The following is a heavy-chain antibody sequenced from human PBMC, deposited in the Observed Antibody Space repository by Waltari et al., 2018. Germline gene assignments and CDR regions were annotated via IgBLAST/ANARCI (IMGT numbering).Heavy chain of an antibody. CDR3: AMDAYRLHNYYYYGMDV. CDR2: MNPNSGHT. Sequence: QVQLVQSGAEVKKPGASVKVSCKASGYTFTSYDINWVRQATGQGLEWMGWMNPNSGHTGSAHTFHGRVTMTRNTSISTAYMELSSLRSEDTAVYYCAMDAYRLHNYYYYGMDVWGQGTTVTVSS. D-gene: IGHD3-16*01. V-gene: IGHV1-8*01. J-gene: IGHJ6*02. CDR1: GYTFTSYD.